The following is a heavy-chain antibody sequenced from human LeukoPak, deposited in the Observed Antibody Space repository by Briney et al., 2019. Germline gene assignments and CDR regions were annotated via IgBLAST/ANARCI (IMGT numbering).Heavy chain of an antibody. J-gene: IGHJ4*02. CDR3: ARHVGIHLWSLYFDY. Sequence: SGTLSLTCIVSGGSISSYYWSWIRQPPGKGLEWIGYIYSSGSTDYNPSLKSRVTISLDTSNHQFSLKLTSVTAADTAVYYCARHVGIHLWSLYFDYWGQGSLVTVSS. V-gene: IGHV4-59*08. CDR1: GGSISSYY. D-gene: IGHD5-18*01. CDR2: IYSSGST.